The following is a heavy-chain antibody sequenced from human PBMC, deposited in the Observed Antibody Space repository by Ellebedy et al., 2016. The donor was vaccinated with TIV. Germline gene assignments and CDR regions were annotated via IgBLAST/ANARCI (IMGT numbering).Heavy chain of an antibody. CDR3: AREPSHYYDSSGYYYSDYGMDV. CDR2: ISGSGGST. J-gene: IGHJ6*02. V-gene: IGHV3-23*01. D-gene: IGHD3-22*01. CDR1: GFTFSSYA. Sequence: GESLKISCAASGFTFSSYAMSWVRQAPGKGLEWVSAISGSGGSTYYADSVKGRFTISRDSSKNTVYLQMDSLRAEDTAVYYCAREPSHYYDSSGYYYSDYGMDVWGQGTTVTVSS.